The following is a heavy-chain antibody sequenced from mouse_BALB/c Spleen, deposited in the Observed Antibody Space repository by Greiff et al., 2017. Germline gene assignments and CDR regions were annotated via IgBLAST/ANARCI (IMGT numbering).Heavy chain of an antibody. D-gene: IGHD2-2*01. CDR2: ISYSGST. CDR1: GYSITSDYA. J-gene: IGHJ2*01. CDR3: ARLWLEDY. V-gene: IGHV3-2*02. Sequence: EVQLQQSGPGLVKPSQSLSLTCTVTGYSITSDYAWNWIRQFPGNKLEWMGYISYSGSTSYNPSLKSRISITRDTSKNQFFLQLNSVTTEDTATYYCARLWLEDYWGQGTTLTVSS.